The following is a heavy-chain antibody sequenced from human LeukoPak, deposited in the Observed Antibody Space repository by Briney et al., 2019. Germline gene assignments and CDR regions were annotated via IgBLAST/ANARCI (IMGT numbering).Heavy chain of an antibody. CDR3: AKDYSRGFDI. CDR1: GFTFSSYT. V-gene: IGHV3-48*04. Sequence: GGSLRLSCVASGFTFSSYTMHWVRQAPGKGLEWVSHISSGSDTIYYADSVKGRFTISRDNSKNTLYLQMNSLTAADTAVYDCAKDYSRGFDIWGQGTMVTVSA. J-gene: IGHJ3*02. CDR2: ISSGSDTI. D-gene: IGHD2-15*01.